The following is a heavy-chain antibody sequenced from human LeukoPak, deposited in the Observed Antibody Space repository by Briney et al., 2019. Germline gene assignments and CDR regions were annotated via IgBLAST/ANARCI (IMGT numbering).Heavy chain of an antibody. CDR3: ATLYGRDY. CDR1: GLTFSSYE. D-gene: IGHD4-17*01. Sequence: GGSLRLSRAASGLTFSSYEMNWVRQAPGKGLEWVSYIGPSGVNIYYADSVRGRFTISRDNAKSSVYLQMNSLTAEDTAIYYCATLYGRDYWGQGTPVTVSS. CDR2: IGPSGVNI. V-gene: IGHV3-48*03. J-gene: IGHJ4*02.